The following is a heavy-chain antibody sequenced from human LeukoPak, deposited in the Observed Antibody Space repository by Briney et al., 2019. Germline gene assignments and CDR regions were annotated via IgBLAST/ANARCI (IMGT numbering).Heavy chain of an antibody. J-gene: IGHJ4*02. CDR3: ARGQGSGWFAY. D-gene: IGHD6-19*01. CDR1: GGSISSYY. CDR2: IYYSGST. Sequence: SETLSLTCTVSGGSISSYYWSWIRQPPGKGLEWIGYIYYSGSTNYNPSLKSRVTISVDTSKNQFSLKLSSVTAADTAVYYCARGQGSGWFAYWGQGTLVTVSS. V-gene: IGHV4-59*12.